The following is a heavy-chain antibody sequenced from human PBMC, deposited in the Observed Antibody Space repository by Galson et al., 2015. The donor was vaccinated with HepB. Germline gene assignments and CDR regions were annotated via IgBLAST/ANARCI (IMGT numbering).Heavy chain of an antibody. CDR3: TTYFVYSSSWIVNYQNYGMDV. Sequence: SLRLSCAASGFTFSDAWMIWVRQSPGKGLEWVGRIKSKVDGGTRDYAAPVKGRFTISRDDSKNTLNLQMNSLKTEDTGMYYCTTYFVYSSSWIVNYQNYGMDVWGQGTTVTVSS. D-gene: IGHD6-13*01. CDR1: GFTFSDAW. J-gene: IGHJ6*02. CDR2: IKSKVDGGTR. V-gene: IGHV3-15*01.